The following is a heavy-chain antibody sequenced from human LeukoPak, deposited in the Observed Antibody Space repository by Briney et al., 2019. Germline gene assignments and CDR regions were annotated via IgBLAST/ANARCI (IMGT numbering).Heavy chain of an antibody. Sequence: GGSLRLSCAASGFTFSSYAMHWVRQAPGKGLEWVAVISYDGSNKYYADSVKGRFTISRDNSKNTLYLQMNSLRAEDTAVYYCAREGIGAAGGFDPWGQGTLVTVSS. J-gene: IGHJ5*02. CDR1: GFTFSSYA. D-gene: IGHD6-13*01. CDR3: AREGIGAAGGFDP. V-gene: IGHV3-30-3*01. CDR2: ISYDGSNK.